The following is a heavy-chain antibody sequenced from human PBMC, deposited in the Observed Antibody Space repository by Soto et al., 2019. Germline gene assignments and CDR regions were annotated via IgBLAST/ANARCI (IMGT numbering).Heavy chain of an antibody. CDR1: GYTFTSYG. CDR3: AREYCSGGSCYSENYYYYMDV. V-gene: IGHV1-18*01. J-gene: IGHJ6*03. D-gene: IGHD2-15*01. CDR2: ISAYNGNT. Sequence: GASVKVSCKASGYTFTSYGISWVRQAPGQGLEWMGWISAYNGNTNYAQKLQGRVTMTTDTSTSTAYMELRSLRSDDTAVYYCAREYCSGGSCYSENYYYYMDVWGKGTTVTVSS.